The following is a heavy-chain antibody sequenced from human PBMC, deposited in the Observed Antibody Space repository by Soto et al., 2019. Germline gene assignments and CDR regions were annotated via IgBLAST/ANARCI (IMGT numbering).Heavy chain of an antibody. CDR3: ARDFGDCTNGVCPSDFDF. CDR2: ISYDGLNK. J-gene: IGHJ4*02. Sequence: GGSLRLSCAASGFTFRRFAMHWVRQAPGKGLEWVALISYDGLNKYYAESVKGRFTISRDNPKNTLSLQMNSLRAEDTAVYYCARDFGDCTNGVCPSDFDFWGRGTLVTVSS. CDR1: GFTFRRFA. V-gene: IGHV3-30-3*01. D-gene: IGHD2-8*01.